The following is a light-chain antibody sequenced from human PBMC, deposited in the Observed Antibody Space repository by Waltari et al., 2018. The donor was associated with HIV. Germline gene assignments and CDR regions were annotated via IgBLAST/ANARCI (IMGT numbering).Light chain of an antibody. CDR3: QQYDSLPFT. CDR2: DAS. V-gene: IGKV1-33*01. CDR1: QDISKY. Sequence: DIQMTQSPSSLSASVGDRVTITCQASQDISKYLSWHQQKPGKPPRLLISDASNLQTGVPSRFSGSGSGTDFTFTISSLQPEDIATYFCQQYDSLPFTFGPGTKVDIK. J-gene: IGKJ3*01.